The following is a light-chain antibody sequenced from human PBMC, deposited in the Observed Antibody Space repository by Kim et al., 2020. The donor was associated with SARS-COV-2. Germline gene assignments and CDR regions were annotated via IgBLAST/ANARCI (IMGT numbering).Light chain of an antibody. CDR2: GAS. CDR3: QQYGSSPIVT. Sequence: PGDRATLSCRASTRLSRNDVAWYQQKPGQAPRLLIYGASTRATGIPDRFSGSGSGTDFTLTISRLEPEDFAVYLCQQYGSSPIVTFGQGTRLEIK. J-gene: IGKJ5*01. V-gene: IGKV3-20*01. CDR1: TRLSRND.